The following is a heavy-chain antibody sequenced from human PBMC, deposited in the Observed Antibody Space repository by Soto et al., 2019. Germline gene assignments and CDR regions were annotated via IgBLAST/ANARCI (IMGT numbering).Heavy chain of an antibody. V-gene: IGHV3-30-3*01. CDR2: ISYDGNKK. J-gene: IGHJ4*02. Sequence: QVQLVESGGGVVQPGRSLRLSCEVFGFTLSTYAMEWVRQAPGKGLEWVALISYDGNKKYYADSVKGRFTISRDNSKNTLYLQMNSLRVEYTAVYYCSSITYYDFRSGYNFDFWGQGTLVTVSS. CDR1: GFTLSTYA. D-gene: IGHD3-3*01. CDR3: SSITYYDFRSGYNFDF.